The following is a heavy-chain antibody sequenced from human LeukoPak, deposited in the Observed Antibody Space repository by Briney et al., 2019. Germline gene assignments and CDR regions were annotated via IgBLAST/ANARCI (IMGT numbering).Heavy chain of an antibody. Sequence: PGGSLRLSCAASGFTFSSYSMNWVRQAPGKGLEWVSSISGSSSYIYYADSVKGRFTISRDNAKNSLYLQMNSLRAEDTAVYYCARSGSGSYYNDYWGQGTLVTVSS. CDR1: GFTFSSYS. V-gene: IGHV3-21*01. CDR3: ARSGSGSYYNDY. J-gene: IGHJ4*02. D-gene: IGHD3-10*01. CDR2: ISGSSSYI.